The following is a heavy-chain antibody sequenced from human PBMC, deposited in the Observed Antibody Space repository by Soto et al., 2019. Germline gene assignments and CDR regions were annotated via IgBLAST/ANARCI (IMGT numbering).Heavy chain of an antibody. CDR3: ARRYGSCFDY. D-gene: IGHD5-18*01. CDR2: IYYSGST. J-gene: IGHJ4*02. Sequence: QVQLQESGPGLVKPSETLSLTCTVSGGSISSYYWSWIRQPPGKGLEWIVYIYYSGSTNYNPSLKSRVTIAVDTSKNQVSLKLSSATAADTAVYYCARRYGSCFDYWGQGTLVTVSS. V-gene: IGHV4-59*08. CDR1: GGSISSYY.